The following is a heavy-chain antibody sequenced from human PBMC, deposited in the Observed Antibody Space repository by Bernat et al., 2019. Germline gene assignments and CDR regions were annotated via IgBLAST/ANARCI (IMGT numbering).Heavy chain of an antibody. V-gene: IGHV4-39*01. CDR3: ARLGAHCSGGSCYSGYYYYMDV. J-gene: IGHJ6*03. D-gene: IGHD2-15*01. CDR2: IYYSGST. Sequence: QLQLQESGPGLVKPSETLSLTCTVSGGSISSSSYYWGWIRQPPGKGLEWIGSIYYSGSTYYNPSLKSRVTISVDTSKNQFSLKLGSVTAADTAVYYCARLGAHCSGGSCYSGYYYYMDVWGKGTTVTVSS. CDR1: GGSISSSSYY.